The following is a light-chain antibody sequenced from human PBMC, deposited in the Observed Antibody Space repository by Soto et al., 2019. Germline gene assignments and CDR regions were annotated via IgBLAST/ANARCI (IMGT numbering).Light chain of an antibody. CDR1: QSVSIY. CDR2: DAS. Sequence: IVLTQSPATLSFSPGEIATLSFGASQSVSIYLDWFQQKPGQAPRLLIYDASNRATGIPARFSGSGSGTDFTLTISSLEPEDFAVYYCQQRTNWPRTFGQGTKVDIK. CDR3: QQRTNWPRT. V-gene: IGKV3-11*01. J-gene: IGKJ1*01.